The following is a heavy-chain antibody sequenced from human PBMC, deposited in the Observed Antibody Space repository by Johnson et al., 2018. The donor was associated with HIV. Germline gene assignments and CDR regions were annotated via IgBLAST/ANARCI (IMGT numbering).Heavy chain of an antibody. CDR1: GFTFSSYA. J-gene: IGHJ3*02. CDR2: ISYDGSNK. Sequence: VQLVESGGGVVQPGKSLRLSCAASGFTFSSYAMHWVRQAPGKGLEWVAVISYDGSNKYYADSVKGRFTISRDNSKNTLYLQMNSLRAEDTAVYYCARGVVVVPAASSHAFDIWGQGTMVTVSS. V-gene: IGHV3-30-3*01. D-gene: IGHD2-2*01. CDR3: ARGVVVVPAASSHAFDI.